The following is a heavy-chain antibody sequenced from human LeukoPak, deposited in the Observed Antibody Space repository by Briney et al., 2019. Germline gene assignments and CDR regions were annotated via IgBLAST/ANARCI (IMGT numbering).Heavy chain of an antibody. CDR1: GFTFSNYW. Sequence: GGSLRLSCAASGFTFSNYWMHWVRQAPGKGLEWVSYISSRSSGIYYADSVKGRFTISRDNAKNSLYLQMNSLRDEDTAVYYCASSCSSTSCSDYWGQGTLVTVSS. CDR2: ISSRSSGI. D-gene: IGHD2-2*01. V-gene: IGHV3-48*02. CDR3: ASSCSSTSCSDY. J-gene: IGHJ4*02.